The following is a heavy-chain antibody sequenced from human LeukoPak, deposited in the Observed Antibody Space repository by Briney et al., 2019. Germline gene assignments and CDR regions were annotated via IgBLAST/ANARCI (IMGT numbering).Heavy chain of an antibody. CDR3: ARDHPPDLTGYPSYFDY. J-gene: IGHJ4*02. D-gene: IGHD3-9*01. CDR1: GYTSTSYG. V-gene: IGHV1-18*01. CDR2: ISAYNGNT. Sequence: ASVKVSCKASGYTSTSYGISWVRQAPGQGLEWMGWISAYNGNTNYAQKLQGRVTMTTDTSTSTAYMELRGLRSDDTAVYYCARDHPPDLTGYPSYFDYWGQGTLVTVSS.